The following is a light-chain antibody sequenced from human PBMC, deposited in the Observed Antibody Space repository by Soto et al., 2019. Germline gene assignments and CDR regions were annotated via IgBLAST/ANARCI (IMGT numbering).Light chain of an antibody. V-gene: IGKV3-15*01. CDR3: QQYDNWPRT. CDR2: GAS. J-gene: IGKJ1*01. Sequence: EIVMTQSPATLSVSPWGRATLSCRASQSVSSNLAWYQQKPGQAPRLLIYGASTRATGIPARFSGSGSGTEFTLTINSLQSEDFAVYYCQQYDNWPRTFGQGTKVDIK. CDR1: QSVSSN.